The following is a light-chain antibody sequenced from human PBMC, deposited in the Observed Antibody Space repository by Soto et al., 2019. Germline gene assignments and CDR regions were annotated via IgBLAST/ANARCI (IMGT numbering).Light chain of an antibody. CDR1: QTISSW. Sequence: DIQLTHTPSTFSSSLVHYFTVSCRASQTISSWLAWYQQKPGKAPKLLIYKASTLKSGVPSRFSGSGSGTEFTLTISSLQPDDFATYYCQQYNSYSPAFGGGTKVDIK. CDR2: KAS. V-gene: IGKV1-5*03. CDR3: QQYNSYSPA. J-gene: IGKJ4*01.